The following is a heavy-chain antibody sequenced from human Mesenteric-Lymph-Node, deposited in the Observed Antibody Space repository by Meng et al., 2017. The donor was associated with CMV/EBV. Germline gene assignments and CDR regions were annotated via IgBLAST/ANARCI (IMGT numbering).Heavy chain of an antibody. D-gene: IGHD3-10*01. CDR3: ARTVYDSGSRYDS. Sequence: SETLSLTCTVSGGSISSSSYYWGWIRQPPGKGLEWIGSIYYSGSTYYNPSLKSRVTISLDKSRNQFSLSLTSVTSADTAVYFSARTVYDSGSRYDSWGQGTLVTVSS. J-gene: IGHJ4*02. CDR2: IYYSGST. CDR1: GGSISSSSYY. V-gene: IGHV4-39*07.